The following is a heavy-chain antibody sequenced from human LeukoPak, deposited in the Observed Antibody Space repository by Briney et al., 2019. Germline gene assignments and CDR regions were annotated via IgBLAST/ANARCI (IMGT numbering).Heavy chain of an antibody. Sequence: GGSLRLSCAASGFTFSSYGTHWVRQAPGKGLEWVAFIRYDGSNKYYADSVKGRFTISRDNSKNTLYLQMNSLRAEDTAVYYYAKAIGIAAATYYGMDVWGQGTTVTVSS. CDR2: IRYDGSNK. CDR1: GFTFSSYG. CDR3: AKAIGIAAATYYGMDV. D-gene: IGHD6-13*01. V-gene: IGHV3-30*02. J-gene: IGHJ6*02.